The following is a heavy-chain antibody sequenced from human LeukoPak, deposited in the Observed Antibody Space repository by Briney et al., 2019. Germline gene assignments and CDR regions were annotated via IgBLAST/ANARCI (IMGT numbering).Heavy chain of an antibody. V-gene: IGHV4-30-4*01. CDR1: GVSISSVDYY. CDR2: IYYSGST. D-gene: IGHD3-16*01. J-gene: IGHJ4*02. CDR3: AREADVWGNHYFDY. Sequence: SQTLSLTCTVSGVSISSVDYYWSWIRQPPGKGLEWIGYIYYSGSTYYNPSLKSRVTISVDTSKNQFSLKLSSVTAADTAVYYCAREADVWGNHYFDYWGQGTLVTVSS.